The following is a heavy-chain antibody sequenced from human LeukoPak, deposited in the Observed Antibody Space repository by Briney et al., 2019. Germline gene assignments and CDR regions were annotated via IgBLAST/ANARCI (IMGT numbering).Heavy chain of an antibody. CDR3: ARAGETWFNWFDT. CDR2: INPNSGGT. J-gene: IGHJ5*02. Sequence: ASVTVSCKASGYTFTGYYMHWVRQAPGQGLEWMGWINPNSGGTNYAQKFQGGVTITRDTSISTAYMEVSRLRSDDTAVYYCARAGETWFNWFDTWGREPWSPSPQ. CDR1: GYTFTGYY. V-gene: IGHV1-2*02. D-gene: IGHD3-10*01.